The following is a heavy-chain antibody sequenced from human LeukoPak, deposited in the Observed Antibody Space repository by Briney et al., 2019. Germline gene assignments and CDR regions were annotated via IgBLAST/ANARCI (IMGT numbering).Heavy chain of an antibody. Sequence: GGSLRLSCAASGFTFSTYWMHWVRQAPGKGLVWVSRINTDGSSTSYADSVKGRFTISRDNAKNTLYLQVNSLRAEDTAVYYCARDGEVRSPHFQHWGQGTLVTVSS. CDR1: GFTFSTYW. V-gene: IGHV3-74*01. D-gene: IGHD4-17*01. J-gene: IGHJ1*01. CDR3: ARDGEVRSPHFQH. CDR2: INTDGSST.